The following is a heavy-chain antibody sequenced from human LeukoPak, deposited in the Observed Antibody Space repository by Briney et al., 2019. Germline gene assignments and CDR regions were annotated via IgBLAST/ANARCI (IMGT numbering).Heavy chain of an antibody. Sequence: PGGSLRLSCAASQFALSSYVMSWVRQALGKGVEWVSAISGGGGNTYYADYVKGRFTISRDNSKNTLYLQMNSLRAEDTAVYYCGKNRYSGSLSPFDIWGQGTMVTVSS. CDR1: QFALSSYV. V-gene: IGHV3-23*01. CDR2: ISGGGGNT. CDR3: GKNRYSGSLSPFDI. D-gene: IGHD1-26*01. J-gene: IGHJ3*02.